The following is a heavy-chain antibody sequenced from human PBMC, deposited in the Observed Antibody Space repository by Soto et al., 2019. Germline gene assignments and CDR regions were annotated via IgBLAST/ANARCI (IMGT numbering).Heavy chain of an antibody. CDR1: GFTFSSYG. V-gene: IGHV3-30*18. CDR2: ISYDGSNK. CDR3: AKEALGYCSSTSCYGPPLFDY. Sequence: GGSLRLSCAASGFTFSSYGMHWVRQAPGKGLEWVAVISYDGSNKYYADSVKGRFTISRDNSKNTLYLQMNSLRAEDTAGYYCAKEALGYCSSTSCYGPPLFDYWGQGTLVTVSS. D-gene: IGHD2-2*01. J-gene: IGHJ4*02.